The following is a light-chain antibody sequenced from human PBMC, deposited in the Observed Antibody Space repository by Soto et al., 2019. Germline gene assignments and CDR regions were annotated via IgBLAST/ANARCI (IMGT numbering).Light chain of an antibody. J-gene: IGKJ1*01. V-gene: IGKV3-15*01. CDR2: RIF. Sequence: EIVMTQSPGIVSVFPGETVTLSCRASQSVSGYLDWFHQKPGQAPRLVLLRIFTRAIGVPARFSGSGSETEFTLTISGLQSEDSGVYYCLQHYSWPWTFGQGTKVEIK. CDR3: LQHYSWPWT. CDR1: QSVSGY.